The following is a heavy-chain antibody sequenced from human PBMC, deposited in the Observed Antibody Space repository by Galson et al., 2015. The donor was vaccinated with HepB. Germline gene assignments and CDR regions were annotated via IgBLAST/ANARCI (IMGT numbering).Heavy chain of an antibody. J-gene: IGHJ4*02. D-gene: IGHD6-19*01. CDR1: GFTFSSYA. CDR3: VKGFRDQYSSGWYYFDY. Sequence: SLRLSCAASGFTFSSYAMHWVRQAPGKGLEYVSAISSNGGSTYYADSVKGRFTISRDNSKNTLYLQMSSLRAEDTAVYYCVKGFRDQYSSGWYYFDYWGQGTLVTVSS. CDR2: ISSNGGST. V-gene: IGHV3-64D*06.